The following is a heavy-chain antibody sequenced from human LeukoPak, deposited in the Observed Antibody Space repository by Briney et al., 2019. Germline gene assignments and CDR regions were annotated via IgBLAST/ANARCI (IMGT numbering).Heavy chain of an antibody. V-gene: IGHV3-23*01. J-gene: IGHJ4*02. CDR2: ITTSDGNT. Sequence: GGSLRLSCAASGFTFSSYTMSWVRQAPGKGLEWVSTITTSDGNTYYADSVKGRFTISRDNSKNTLYLQMNSLRAEDTAVYYCARDPPGIQLWFVFDYWGQGTLVTVSS. CDR3: ARDPPGIQLWFVFDY. CDR1: GFTFSSYT. D-gene: IGHD5-18*01.